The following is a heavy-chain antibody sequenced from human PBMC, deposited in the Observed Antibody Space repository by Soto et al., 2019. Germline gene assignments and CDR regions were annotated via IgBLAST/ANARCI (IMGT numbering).Heavy chain of an antibody. CDR3: ARDDGLGYYYYGMDV. Sequence: ASVKVSCKXSGYTFTGYYMHWVRQAPGQGLEWMGWINPNSGGTNYAQKFQGRVTMTRDTSISTAYMELSRLRSDDTAVYYCARDDGLGYYYYGMDVWGQGATVTVSS. J-gene: IGHJ6*02. CDR1: GYTFTGYY. D-gene: IGHD6-19*01. V-gene: IGHV1-2*02. CDR2: INPNSGGT.